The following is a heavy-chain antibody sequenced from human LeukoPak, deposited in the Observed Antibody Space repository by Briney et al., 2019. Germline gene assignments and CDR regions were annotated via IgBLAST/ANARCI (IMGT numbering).Heavy chain of an antibody. CDR2: ISSSGSTI. CDR1: GFTFSDYY. Sequence: GGSLRLSCAASGFTFSDYYMSWIRQAPGKGLEWVSYISSSGSTIYYADSVKGRFTISRDNAKNSLYLQMNSLRAEDTAVYYCARGIYYYDSSGPGGDYWGQGTLVTVSS. J-gene: IGHJ4*02. V-gene: IGHV3-11*01. CDR3: ARGIYYYDSSGPGGDY. D-gene: IGHD3-22*01.